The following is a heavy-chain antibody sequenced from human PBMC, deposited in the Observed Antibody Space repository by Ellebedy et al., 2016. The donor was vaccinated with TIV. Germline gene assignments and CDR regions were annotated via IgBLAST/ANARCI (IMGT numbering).Heavy chain of an antibody. Sequence: GESLKISCAASGLTVSNNYMSWVRQAPEKGLEWVSIIYSGGNTYYADSVKGRFTISRDNSKNTLYFQMNSLRAEDTAVYYCARVVVGTGYDAFDIWGQGTMVTVSS. CDR1: GLTVSNNY. CDR3: ARVVVGTGYDAFDI. J-gene: IGHJ3*02. V-gene: IGHV3-53*01. D-gene: IGHD2-15*01. CDR2: IYSGGNT.